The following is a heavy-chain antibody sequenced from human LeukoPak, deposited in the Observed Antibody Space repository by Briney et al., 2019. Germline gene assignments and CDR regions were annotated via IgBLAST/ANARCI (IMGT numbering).Heavy chain of an antibody. CDR3: AREGEGQNYFDY. D-gene: IGHD3-16*01. V-gene: IGHV3-21*01. Sequence: GGSLRLSCAASGFTFSSYSMNWVRQAPGKGLEWVSSISSSSSYIYYADSVKGRFTISRDNAKNSLYLQMNSLRAEDTAVYYCAREGEGQNYFDYWGQGTLVTVSS. CDR1: GFTFSSYS. J-gene: IGHJ4*02. CDR2: ISSSSSYI.